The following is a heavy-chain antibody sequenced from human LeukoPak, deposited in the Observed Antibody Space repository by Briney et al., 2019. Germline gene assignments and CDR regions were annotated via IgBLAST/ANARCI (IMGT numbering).Heavy chain of an antibody. D-gene: IGHD3-10*01. CDR2: IYYSGST. CDR1: GGSISSYY. V-gene: IGHV4-59*01. J-gene: IGHJ5*02. CDR3: ARFHYGSGSYSWFDP. Sequence: SETLSLTCTVSGGSISSYYWSWIRQPPGKGLEWIGYIYYSGSTNYNPSLKSRVTISVDTSKNQFSLKLSSVTAADTAEYYCARFHYGSGSYSWFDPWGQGTLVTVSS.